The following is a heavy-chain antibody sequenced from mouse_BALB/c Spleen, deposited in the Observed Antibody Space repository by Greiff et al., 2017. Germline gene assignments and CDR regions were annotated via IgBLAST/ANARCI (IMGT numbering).Heavy chain of an antibody. CDR1: GFSLTGYG. V-gene: IGHV2-6-7*01. CDR3: AREYGNFPFAY. D-gene: IGHD2-10*02. CDR2: IWGDGST. Sequence: QVQLQQSGPGLVAPSQSLSITCTVSGFSLTGYGVNWVRQPPGKGLEWLGMIWGDGSTDYNSALKSRLSISKDNSKSQVFLKMNSLQTDDTARYYCAREYGNFPFAYWGQGTLVTVSA. J-gene: IGHJ3*01.